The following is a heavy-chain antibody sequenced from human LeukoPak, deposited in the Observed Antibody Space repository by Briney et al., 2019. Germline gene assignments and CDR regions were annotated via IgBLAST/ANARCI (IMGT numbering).Heavy chain of an antibody. V-gene: IGHV3-74*01. CDR2: IHSDGSPT. J-gene: IGHJ6*03. CDR1: GFTFSSYE. CDR3: VRDHYYSMDV. Sequence: GGSLRLSCAASGFTFSSYEMNWVRQAPGKGLVWVSRIHSDGSPTIYADSVKGRFTISRDNAKNTLYLQMNSLRADDTAIYYCVRDHYYSMDVWGKGTTVTISS.